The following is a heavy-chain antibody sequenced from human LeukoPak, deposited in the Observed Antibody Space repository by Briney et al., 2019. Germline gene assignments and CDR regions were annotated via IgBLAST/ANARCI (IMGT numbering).Heavy chain of an antibody. CDR1: GFTFSGYG. J-gene: IGHJ4*02. Sequence: PGGSLRLSCAASGFTFSGYGMSWVRQAPGKGLKWVSAISGSGGSTYYADSVKGRITISRDNSKSTLYIQMNSLRAEDTAVYYCARAKPKNMVRGLIMRRESRYYFDYWGQGTLVTVSS. V-gene: IGHV3-23*01. CDR3: ARAKPKNMVRGLIMRRESRYYFDY. D-gene: IGHD3-10*01. CDR2: ISGSGGST.